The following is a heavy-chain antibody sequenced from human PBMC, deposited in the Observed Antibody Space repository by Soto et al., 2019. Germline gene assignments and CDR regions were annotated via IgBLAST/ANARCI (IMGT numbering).Heavy chain of an antibody. CDR1: GASISSGGFH. CDR2: IYYNGNS. Sequence: LSLTCTVSGASISSGGFHWTWIRQYPGKGLEWIAYIYYNGNSYYNPALRSRIIISADTSKNQFSLKLSSVTAADTAVYYCARASRDGYNFFDSWGQGTLVTVSS. J-gene: IGHJ4*02. D-gene: IGHD5-12*01. V-gene: IGHV4-31*03. CDR3: ARASRDGYNFFDS.